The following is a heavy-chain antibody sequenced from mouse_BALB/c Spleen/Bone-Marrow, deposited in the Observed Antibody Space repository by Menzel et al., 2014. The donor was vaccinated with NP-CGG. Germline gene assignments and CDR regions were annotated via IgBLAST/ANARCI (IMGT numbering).Heavy chain of an antibody. CDR2: IHPNSGNT. CDR3: ARIYYGNFYAMDY. V-gene: IGHV1S130*01. D-gene: IGHD2-1*01. J-gene: IGHJ4*01. Sequence: QVQLQQSGSVLVRPGASVKLSRKASGYTFTSSWMHWAKQRPGQGLEWIGEIHPNSGNTNYNEKFKGKATLTVDTSSSTAYVDLSSLTSEDSAVYYCARIYYGNFYAMDYWGQGTSVTVSS. CDR1: GYTFTSSW.